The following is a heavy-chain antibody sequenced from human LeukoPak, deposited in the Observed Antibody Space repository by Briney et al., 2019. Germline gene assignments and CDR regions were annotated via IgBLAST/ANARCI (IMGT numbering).Heavy chain of an antibody. V-gene: IGHV4-59*08. CDR2: VYYSGSP. Sequence: PSETLSLTCTVSGGSIGTYYWSWIRQPPGKGLEWIGYVYYSGSPSYNPSLKSRVTISLDTSENQFSLKLNSVTAADTAVYYCARHGSGTRFDYWGQGTLVTVSS. J-gene: IGHJ4*02. CDR3: ARHGSGTRFDY. D-gene: IGHD6-13*01. CDR1: GGSIGTYY.